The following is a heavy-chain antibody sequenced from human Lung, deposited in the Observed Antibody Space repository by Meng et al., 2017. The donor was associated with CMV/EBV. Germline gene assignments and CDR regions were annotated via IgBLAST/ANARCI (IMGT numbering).Heavy chain of an antibody. CDR2: IHFDGSNE. J-gene: IGHJ4*02. CDR3: AKAVFGVVIDD. V-gene: IGHV3-30*02. D-gene: IGHD3-3*01. Sequence: SCAASGFTLKYYGMHWVRQAPGKGLEWVAFIHFDGSNEHYADSVTGRFTIARDNPKNMLYLEMNSLRVEDTAVYYCAKAVFGVVIDDWGQGTLVTVSS. CDR1: GFTLKYYG.